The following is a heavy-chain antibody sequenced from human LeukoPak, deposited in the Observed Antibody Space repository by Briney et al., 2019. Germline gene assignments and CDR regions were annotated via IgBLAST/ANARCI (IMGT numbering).Heavy chain of an antibody. CDR2: ISSGGSTT. Sequence: HPGGSLRLSCAASGFTFSTYEMNWVRQAPGRGLEWVSYISSGGSTTYYADSVKGRLTIPRDNAKNSLYLQMNNLRGDDTAVYYCARRYCSSTSCTLDYWGQGTQVTVSS. D-gene: IGHD2-2*01. V-gene: IGHV3-48*03. CDR1: GFTFSTYE. CDR3: ARRYCSSTSCTLDY. J-gene: IGHJ4*02.